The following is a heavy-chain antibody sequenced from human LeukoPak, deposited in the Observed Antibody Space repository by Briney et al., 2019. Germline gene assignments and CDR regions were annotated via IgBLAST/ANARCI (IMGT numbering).Heavy chain of an antibody. CDR3: ARDNVHRVHFDSSGYLPDY. V-gene: IGHV3-30-3*01. J-gene: IGHJ4*02. CDR1: GFTFSSYA. D-gene: IGHD3-22*01. Sequence: GGSLRLSCAASGFTFSSYATHWVRQAPGKGLEWVAVISYDGSNKYYADSVKGRFTISRDNSKNTLYLQMNSLRAEDTAVYYCARDNVHRVHFDSSGYLPDYWGQGTLVTVSS. CDR2: ISYDGSNK.